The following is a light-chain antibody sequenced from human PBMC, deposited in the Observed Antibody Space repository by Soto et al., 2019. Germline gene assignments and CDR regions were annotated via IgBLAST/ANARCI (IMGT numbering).Light chain of an antibody. CDR2: AAS. CDR1: QGISSY. CDR3: QQLNSYPFLT. V-gene: IGKV1-9*01. Sequence: DIQLTQSPSFLSASVGDRVTITCRASQGISSYLAWYQQKPGKAPKLLIYAASTLQSGVPSRFSGSGSGTEFTLTISSLQPEDFENYYCQQLNSYPFLTFGGGTKVEIK. J-gene: IGKJ4*01.